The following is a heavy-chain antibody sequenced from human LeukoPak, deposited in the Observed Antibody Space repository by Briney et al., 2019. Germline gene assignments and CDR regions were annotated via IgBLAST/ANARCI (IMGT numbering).Heavy chain of an antibody. Sequence: PGGSLRLSCAASGFSFSVYWMHWVRQAPGKGPVWVSRIKTDGSITDYADFAKGRFTISRDNAKNTLYLQMNSLRAEDTALYYCARVGGGYYYYYMDVWGKGTTVTVSS. J-gene: IGHJ6*03. CDR1: GFSFSVYW. V-gene: IGHV3-74*01. CDR2: IKTDGSIT. CDR3: ARVGGGYYYYYMDV.